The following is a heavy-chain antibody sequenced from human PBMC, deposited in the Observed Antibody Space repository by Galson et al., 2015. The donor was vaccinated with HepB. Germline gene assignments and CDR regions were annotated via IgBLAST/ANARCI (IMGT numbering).Heavy chain of an antibody. CDR3: ARDPCHYYYVDV. CDR2: IDPNSGGT. J-gene: IGHJ6*03. V-gene: IGHV1-2*02. CDR1: GYTFIAYY. Sequence: SVKVSCKASGYTFIAYYLHWVRQAPGQGLEWMGWIDPNSGGTKYAQEFQDRLTMTRDTSISTAYMELSSLTSDDTAVYYCARDPCHYYYVDVWGKGTTVTVSS.